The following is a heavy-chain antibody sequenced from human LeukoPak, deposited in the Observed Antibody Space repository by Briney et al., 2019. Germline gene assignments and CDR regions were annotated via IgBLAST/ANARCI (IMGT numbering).Heavy chain of an antibody. V-gene: IGHV3-7*01. D-gene: IGHD3-22*01. Sequence: GGSLRLSCAASGFTFSSYVMHWVRQAPGKGLEWVANIKQDGSEKYYVDSVKGRFTISRDNAKNSLSLQMNSLRAEDTAVYYCARDLYRIVVVPHYFDYWGQGTLVTVSS. CDR3: ARDLYRIVVVPHYFDY. J-gene: IGHJ4*02. CDR1: GFTFSSYV. CDR2: IKQDGSEK.